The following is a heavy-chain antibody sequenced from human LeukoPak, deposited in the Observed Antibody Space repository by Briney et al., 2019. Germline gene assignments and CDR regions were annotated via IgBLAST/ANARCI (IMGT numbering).Heavy chain of an antibody. J-gene: IGHJ4*02. V-gene: IGHV3-9*03. D-gene: IGHD1-26*01. Sequence: PGRSLRLSCAASGFTFDDYAMHWVRQAPGKGLEWVSGISWNSGSIGYADSVKGRFTISRDNAKNSLYLQMNSLRAEDMALYYCAKDIEGATTPGFDYWGQGTLVTVSS. CDR2: ISWNSGSI. CDR3: AKDIEGATTPGFDY. CDR1: GFTFDDYA.